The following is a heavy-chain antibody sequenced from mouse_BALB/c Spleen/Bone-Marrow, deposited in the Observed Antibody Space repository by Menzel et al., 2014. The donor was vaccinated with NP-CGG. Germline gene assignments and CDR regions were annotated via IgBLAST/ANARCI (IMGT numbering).Heavy chain of an antibody. D-gene: IGHD1-1*01. CDR2: INPSSGYT. Sequence: VKLMESGAELARPGASVQMSCKASGSTFXNYTMHWIKQRPGQGLEWIGYINPSSGYTNYNQKFKVKASLTADKSSSTAYMQLSSLTSEASAVYYCARGHYGSSYSAVDYWGQGTSVTVSS. V-gene: IGHV1-4*01. CDR1: GSTFXNYT. CDR3: ARGHYGSSYSAVDY. J-gene: IGHJ4*01.